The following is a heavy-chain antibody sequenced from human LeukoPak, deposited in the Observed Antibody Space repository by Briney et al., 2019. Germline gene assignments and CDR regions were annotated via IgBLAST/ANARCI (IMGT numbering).Heavy chain of an antibody. CDR1: GFTFSSYG. D-gene: IGHD3-10*01. CDR3: TRSITMVRGDPYFDY. Sequence: GGSLRLSCAASGFTFSSYGMHWVRQAPGKGLEYVSGISSNGGSTYYADSVKGRFTISRDNSKNTLYLQMGSLRAEDMAVYYCTRSITMVRGDPYFDYWGQGTLVTVSS. CDR2: ISSNGGST. V-gene: IGHV3-64*02. J-gene: IGHJ4*02.